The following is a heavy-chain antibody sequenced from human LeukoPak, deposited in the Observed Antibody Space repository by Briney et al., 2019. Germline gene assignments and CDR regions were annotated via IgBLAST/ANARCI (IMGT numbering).Heavy chain of an antibody. V-gene: IGHV1-69*05. CDR2: IIPIFGTA. J-gene: IGHJ4*02. CDR3: ASPGGHEGFDY. Sequence: SVKVSCKASGGTFSSYAISWVRQAPGQGLEWMGGIIPIFGTANYAQKFQGRVTMTRDTSTSTVYMELSSLRSEDTAVYYCASPGGHEGFDYWGQGTLVTVSS. CDR1: GGTFSSYA. D-gene: IGHD2-8*02.